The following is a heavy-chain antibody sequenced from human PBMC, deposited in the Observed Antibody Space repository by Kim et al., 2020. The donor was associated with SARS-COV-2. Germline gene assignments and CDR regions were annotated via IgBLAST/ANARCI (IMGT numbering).Heavy chain of an antibody. CDR3: AKTPTGASRFDY. J-gene: IGHJ4*02. Sequence: PPRQRRATISVDTSNNQFSLKLRSVTAADTAVYYCAKTPTGASRFDYWGQGTLVTVSS. D-gene: IGHD2-2*01. V-gene: IGHV4-39*01.